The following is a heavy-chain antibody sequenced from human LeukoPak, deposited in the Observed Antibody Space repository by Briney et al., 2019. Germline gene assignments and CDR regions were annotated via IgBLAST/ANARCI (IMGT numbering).Heavy chain of an antibody. V-gene: IGHV4-39*07. CDR1: SGSISTSNYY. CDR3: ARGITMVRGPRTVHWFDP. D-gene: IGHD3-10*01. Sequence: SETLSLTCTVSSGSISTSNYYWGWVRQPPGKALEWIGNIFYTGSTYYSPSLKSRVTISLDTSRNQFSLRLNSVTAADTAVYYCARGITMVRGPRTVHWFDPWGQGTLVTVSS. CDR2: IFYTGST. J-gene: IGHJ5*02.